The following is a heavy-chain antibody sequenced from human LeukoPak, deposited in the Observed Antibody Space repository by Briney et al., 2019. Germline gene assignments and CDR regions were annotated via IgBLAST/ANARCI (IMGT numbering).Heavy chain of an antibody. CDR3: ARADSDPNSSSWYRSVDY. D-gene: IGHD6-13*01. V-gene: IGHV3-30-3*01. Sequence: GRSLRLSCAASGFTFSSYAMHWVRQAPGKGLEWVAVISYDGSNKHYADSVKGRFTISRDNSKNTLYLQMNSLRAEDTAVYYCARADSDPNSSSWYRSVDYWGQGTLVTVSS. CDR2: ISYDGSNK. J-gene: IGHJ4*02. CDR1: GFTFSSYA.